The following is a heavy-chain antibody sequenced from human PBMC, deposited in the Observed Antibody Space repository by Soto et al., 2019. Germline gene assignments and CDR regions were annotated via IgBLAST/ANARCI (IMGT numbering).Heavy chain of an antibody. Sequence: QAPLVQSGAEVKKPGASVKVSCQASGYTITAQYLHWVRKAPGEGLEWMGWINPTTGATRYAQKFQGRVTMTRDTSMSTAYLEVRSLRPDDTAVYYCAKGDSSWVSWFDPWGQGTLVTVSS. D-gene: IGHD6-19*01. J-gene: IGHJ5*02. CDR2: INPTTGAT. CDR3: AKGDSSWVSWFDP. V-gene: IGHV1-2*02. CDR1: GYTITAQY.